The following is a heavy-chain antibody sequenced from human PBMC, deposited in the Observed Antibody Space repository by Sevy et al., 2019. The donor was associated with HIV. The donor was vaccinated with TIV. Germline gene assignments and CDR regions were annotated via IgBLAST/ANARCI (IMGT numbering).Heavy chain of an antibody. CDR3: TDAYSGGYSHSYLYALDV. J-gene: IGHJ6*02. CDR1: GFSFSYYG. V-gene: IGHV3-30*03. Sequence: GGSLRLSCIGSGFSFSYYGIHWVRQSPGKGLDWVALISHDGINEYYADSVKGGFTISRDNSKNTVYLEMNSLRNEDTLSYFGTDAYSGGYSHSYLYALDVWGQGTTVTVSS. CDR2: ISHDGINE. D-gene: IGHD1-26*01.